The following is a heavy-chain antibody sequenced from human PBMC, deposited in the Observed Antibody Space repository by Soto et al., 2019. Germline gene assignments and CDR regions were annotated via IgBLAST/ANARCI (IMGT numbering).Heavy chain of an antibody. D-gene: IGHD1-1*01. CDR1: GDSISSYNYY. CDR2: VSYGGST. Sequence: QLQLQESGPGLVKPSETLSLTCTVSGDSISSYNYYWGWIRQPPGKGLEWIGRVSYGGSTYYNPSLKSRVTISVDTSNNHFSLKLGSVTAADTAVYYCAKTLSNNQTPNWFDPWGQGTLVTVSS. J-gene: IGHJ5*02. V-gene: IGHV4-39*02. CDR3: AKTLSNNQTPNWFDP.